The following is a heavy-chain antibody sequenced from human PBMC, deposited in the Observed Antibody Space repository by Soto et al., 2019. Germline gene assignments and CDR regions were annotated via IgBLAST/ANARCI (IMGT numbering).Heavy chain of an antibody. D-gene: IGHD6-19*01. CDR2: IIPIFGTA. Sequence: ASVKVSCKASGGTFSSYAISWVRQAPGQGLEWMGGIIPIFGTANYAQKFQGRVTITADESTSTAYMELSSLRSEDTAVYYCARASGWTDAFDIWGQGTMVTVSS. CDR1: GGTFSSYA. J-gene: IGHJ3*02. V-gene: IGHV1-69*13. CDR3: ARASGWTDAFDI.